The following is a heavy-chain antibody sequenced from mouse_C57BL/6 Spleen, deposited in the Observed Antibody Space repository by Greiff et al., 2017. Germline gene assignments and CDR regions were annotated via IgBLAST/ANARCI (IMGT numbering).Heavy chain of an antibody. V-gene: IGHV1-18*01. CDR3: ARSKGLYGESAMDY. CDR1: GYTFTDSN. Sequence: EVKLQQSGPELVKPGASVKIPCKASGYTFTDSNMDWVKQSHGKSLEWIGDINPNNGGTNYNQKFKGKATLTVDKSSSTAYMGLRRLTSEDTAVYYCARSKGLYGESAMDYWGQGTSGTVSS. D-gene: IGHD1-2*01. J-gene: IGHJ4*01. CDR2: INPNNGGT.